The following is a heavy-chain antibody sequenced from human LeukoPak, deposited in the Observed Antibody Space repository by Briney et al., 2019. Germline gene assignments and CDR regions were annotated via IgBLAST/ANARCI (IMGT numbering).Heavy chain of an antibody. D-gene: IGHD3-3*01. Sequence: KTSETLSLTCTVSGGSISSYYWSWIRQPPGKGLEWIGYIYYSGSTNYNPSLKSRVTISVDTSKNQFSLKLSSVTAADTAVYYCARSAILALDYWGQGTLVTVSS. CDR2: IYYSGST. J-gene: IGHJ4*02. CDR3: ARSAILALDY. CDR1: GGSISSYY. V-gene: IGHV4-59*01.